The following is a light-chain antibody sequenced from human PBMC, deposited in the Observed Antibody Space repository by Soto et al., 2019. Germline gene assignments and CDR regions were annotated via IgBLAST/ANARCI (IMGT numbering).Light chain of an antibody. V-gene: IGLV1-40*01. CDR3: QSYDSSLSGSNV. J-gene: IGLJ1*01. Sequence: QSALTQPPSVSGAPGQRVTISCTGSSSNIGAGYDVHWYQQLPGTAPKLLIYGNSNRPSGVPDRFSGSKSGTSASLAITGLQAEDEADYYCQSYDSSLSGSNVFGTGTMVNVL. CDR2: GNS. CDR1: SSNIGAGYD.